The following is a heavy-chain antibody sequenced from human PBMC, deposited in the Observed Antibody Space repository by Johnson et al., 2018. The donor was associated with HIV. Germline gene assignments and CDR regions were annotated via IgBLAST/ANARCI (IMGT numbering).Heavy chain of an antibody. CDR2: ISYDGSEK. D-gene: IGHD3-16*01. J-gene: IGHJ3*02. V-gene: IGHV3-30*04. CDR1: GFTFSSYA. Sequence: QVQLVESGGGVVQPGRSLRLSCAASGFTFSSYAMHWVRQAPGKGLEWVAVISYDGSEKLFADSVKGRFTISRDNSKNTLYLQMNSLRAEDTAVYYCAREGEVGRAFDIWGQGTMVTVSS. CDR3: AREGEVGRAFDI.